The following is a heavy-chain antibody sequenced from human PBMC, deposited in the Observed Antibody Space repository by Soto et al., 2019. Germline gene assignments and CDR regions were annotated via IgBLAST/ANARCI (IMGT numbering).Heavy chain of an antibody. V-gene: IGHV3-53*01. CDR1: GFTVSSNY. Sequence: GGSLRLSCAVSGFTVSSNYMSWVRQAPGKGLEWVSVIYSGGSTYYADSVKGRFTISRDNSKNTLYLQMNSLRAEDTAVYYCARDHSSSSYGMDVWGQGTTVTVSS. CDR2: IYSGGST. D-gene: IGHD6-6*01. J-gene: IGHJ6*02. CDR3: ARDHSSSSYGMDV.